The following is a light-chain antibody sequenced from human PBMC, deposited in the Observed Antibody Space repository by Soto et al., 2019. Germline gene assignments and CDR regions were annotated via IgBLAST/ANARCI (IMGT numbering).Light chain of an antibody. V-gene: IGKV1-5*03. CDR2: NAS. CDR1: QSISNC. CDR3: QQYNNYSPT. Sequence: DIQMTQSPSALSASVGDRVTITCRASQSISNCLAWYQQKPGKAPNLLIYNASALETGVPSRFSGSGSGTEFTLTISSLQPDDCATYYCQQYNNYSPTFGGGTKVEIK. J-gene: IGKJ4*01.